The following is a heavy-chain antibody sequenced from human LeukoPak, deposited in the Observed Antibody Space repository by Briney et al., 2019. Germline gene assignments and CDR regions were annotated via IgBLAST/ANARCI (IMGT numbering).Heavy chain of an antibody. Sequence: SETLSLTCTVSGASINTYYWSWIRQPPGKGLEWIGYIYYSGTTSYNPSLKTRVTISIDTSKNQFSLKLSSVTAADTAVYYCARVLRPMASQYYFDYWGQGTLVTV. D-gene: IGHD3-10*01. CDR2: IYYSGTT. CDR3: ARVLRPMASQYYFDY. CDR1: GASINTYY. V-gene: IGHV4-59*01. J-gene: IGHJ4*02.